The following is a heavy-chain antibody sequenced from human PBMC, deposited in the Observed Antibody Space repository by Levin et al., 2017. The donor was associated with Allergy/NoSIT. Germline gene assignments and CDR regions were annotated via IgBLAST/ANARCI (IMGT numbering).Heavy chain of an antibody. CDR3: AKDFDTSGTAPDY. J-gene: IGHJ4*02. D-gene: IGHD3-22*01. Sequence: LSLPCAASGFTFRAYGMHWVRPAPCKGLEWLTSISYDGTNRYYADSVRGRITISRDNSKNTLSLQMARLRAEDTAVYYCAKDFDTSGTAPDYWGQGALVTVSS. CDR1: GFTFRAYG. CDR2: ISYDGTNR. V-gene: IGHV3-30*18.